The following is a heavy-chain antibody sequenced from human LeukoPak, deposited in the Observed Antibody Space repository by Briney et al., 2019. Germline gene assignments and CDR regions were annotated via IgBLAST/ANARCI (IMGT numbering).Heavy chain of an antibody. CDR3: AKAARDDYGDYGDPDALSY. CDR2: ISWNSGSI. V-gene: IGHV3-9*01. CDR1: GFTFDDYA. J-gene: IGHJ4*02. D-gene: IGHD4-17*01. Sequence: GGSLRLSCAASGFTFDDYAMHWVRQAPGKGLEWVSGISWNSGSIGYADSVKGRFTISRDNAKNSLYLQMNSLRAEDTALYYCAKAARDDYGDYGDPDALSYWGQGTLVTVSS.